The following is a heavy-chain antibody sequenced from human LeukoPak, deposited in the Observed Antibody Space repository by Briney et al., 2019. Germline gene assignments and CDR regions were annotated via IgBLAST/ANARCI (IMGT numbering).Heavy chain of an antibody. CDR2: ISSSSSNI. Sequence: PGRSLRLSCAASGFTLSTYTMNWVRQAPGKGLQWFSYISSSSSNIYYADSVKGRFTISRDNAKNSLYLQMNSLRDEDTAVYYCAREYSSSSGRAFDIWGQGTMVTVSS. J-gene: IGHJ3*02. CDR1: GFTLSTYT. D-gene: IGHD6-6*01. CDR3: AREYSSSSGRAFDI. V-gene: IGHV3-48*02.